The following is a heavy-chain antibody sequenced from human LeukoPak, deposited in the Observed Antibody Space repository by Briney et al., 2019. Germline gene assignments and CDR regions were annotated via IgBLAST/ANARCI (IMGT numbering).Heavy chain of an antibody. CDR2: INAGNGNT. CDR3: ARSRFRGDSSGYYWPE. J-gene: IGHJ4*02. Sequence: ASVKVSCKASGYTFTRYAMHWVRQAPGQRLEWMGWINAGNGNTKHSQKFQGRVTITRDTSASTAYMELSSLRSEDTAVYYCARSRFRGDSSGYYWPEWGQGTLVTVSS. D-gene: IGHD3-22*01. V-gene: IGHV1-3*01. CDR1: GYTFTRYA.